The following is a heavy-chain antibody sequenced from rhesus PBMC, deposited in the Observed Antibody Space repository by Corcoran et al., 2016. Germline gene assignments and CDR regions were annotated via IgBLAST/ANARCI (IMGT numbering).Heavy chain of an antibody. D-gene: IGHD1-44*02. Sequence: QLQDSGPGLVKPSETLSLTCTVSGCSISGYYWSWIRHPPGKRLECLGNISVNSAGTNYNPTRKSRVTISKDASRNQFSLKLSAVTAADTAVYSGARGETAFDFWGQGLRVTVSS. V-gene: IGHV4-81*01. CDR1: GCSISGYY. J-gene: IGHJ3*01. CDR3: ARGETAFDF. CDR2: ISVNSAGT.